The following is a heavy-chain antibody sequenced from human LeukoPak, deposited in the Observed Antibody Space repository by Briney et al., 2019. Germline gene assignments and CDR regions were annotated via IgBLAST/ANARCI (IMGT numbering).Heavy chain of an antibody. Sequence: GGSLRLSCAASGFTFSSYWMHWVRQAPGKGLVWVSRINSDGSSTSYADSVKGRFTISRDNAKNTLYLQMNSLRAEDTAVYYCAPDDSSGYPGSWGQGTLVTVSS. D-gene: IGHD3-22*01. J-gene: IGHJ5*02. CDR3: APDDSSGYPGS. V-gene: IGHV3-74*01. CDR2: INSDGSST. CDR1: GFTFSSYW.